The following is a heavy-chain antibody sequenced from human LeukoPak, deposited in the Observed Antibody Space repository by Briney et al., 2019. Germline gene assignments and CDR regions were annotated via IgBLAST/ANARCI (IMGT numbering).Heavy chain of an antibody. CDR1: DGSISNGDYF. V-gene: IGHV4-61*02. D-gene: IGHD3-10*01. CDR3: AADPLWSAGAY. CDR2: MSISGSS. J-gene: IGHJ4*02. Sequence: SETLSLTCTVSDGSISNGDYFWSWIRQPAGKGLEWIGRMSISGSSNYNPSLKSRVTISADTSKNQFFLKFNSVTAADTAMYYCAADPLWSAGAYWGQGTLVTVSS.